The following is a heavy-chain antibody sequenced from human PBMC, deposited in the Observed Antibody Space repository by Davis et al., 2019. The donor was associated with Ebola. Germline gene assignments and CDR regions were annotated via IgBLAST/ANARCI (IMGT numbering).Heavy chain of an antibody. CDR1: GGSISSSNW. D-gene: IGHD6-6*01. J-gene: IGHJ4*02. CDR2: IYYSGST. CDR3: ATRTIAARPRDY. V-gene: IGHV4-31*11. Sequence: SETLSLTCAVSGGSISSSNWWSWVRQHPGKGLEWIGYIYYSGSTYYNPSLKSRVTISVDTSKNQFSLKLSSVTAADTAVYYCATRTIAARPRDYWGQGTLVTVSS.